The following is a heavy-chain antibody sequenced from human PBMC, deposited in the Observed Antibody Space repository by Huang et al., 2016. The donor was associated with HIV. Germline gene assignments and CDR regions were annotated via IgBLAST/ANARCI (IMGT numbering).Heavy chain of an antibody. D-gene: IGHD6-19*01. CDR2: ISLSGTTI. J-gene: IGHJ3*02. Sequence: QVQLVESGGGLVKPGGSVRLSCAASGLVFSDHYMNWIRQALGMGLGWISYISLSGTTISYADSVKGRCTSSRDNAKKSLFLEMNRLRVEDTAVYYCARRMAGWDDVFDMWGQGTMVTVSS. CDR1: GLVFSDHY. CDR3: ARRMAGWDDVFDM. V-gene: IGHV3-11*01.